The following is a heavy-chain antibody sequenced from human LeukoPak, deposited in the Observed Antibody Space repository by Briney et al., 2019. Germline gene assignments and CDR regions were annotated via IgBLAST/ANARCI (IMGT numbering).Heavy chain of an antibody. D-gene: IGHD6-13*01. CDR3: ARDSADSSSYPPYYYYMDV. Sequence: SETLSLTCTVSGGSISSYYWSWIRQPPRKGLEWIGYIYHTGSTNYNPSLKSRVTISVDTSTKQLSLKLSSVTAADTAVYYCARDSADSSSYPPYYYYMDVWGKGTTVTVSS. CDR1: GGSISSYY. CDR2: IYHTGST. J-gene: IGHJ6*03. V-gene: IGHV4-59*01.